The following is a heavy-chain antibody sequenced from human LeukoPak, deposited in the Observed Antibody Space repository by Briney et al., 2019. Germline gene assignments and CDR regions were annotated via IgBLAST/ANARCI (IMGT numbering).Heavy chain of an antibody. CDR3: ARDLRLAADYYFDY. J-gene: IGHJ4*02. CDR1: GFTFTSNA. Sequence: GGSLRLSCVASGFTFTSNAMHWVRQAPGKGLEWVAVISSDGRDTHYVDSVRGRFTISRDNPKNTLYLQMNSLRTEDTAVYYCARDLRLAADYYFDYWGQGTPVTVSS. D-gene: IGHD6-13*01. V-gene: IGHV3-30*04. CDR2: ISSDGRDT.